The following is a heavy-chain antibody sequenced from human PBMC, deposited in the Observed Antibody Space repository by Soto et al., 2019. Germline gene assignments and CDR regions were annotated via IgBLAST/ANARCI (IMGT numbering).Heavy chain of an antibody. CDR1: GGSLSSYY. V-gene: IGHV4-59*08. CDR3: ARRWGDAFDI. D-gene: IGHD3-16*01. Sequence: SETLSLTCVVSGGSLSSYYWSWIRQPPGKGLEWIGYIYYSGSTNYNPSLKSRVTISVDTSKNQFSLKLSSVTAADTAVYYCARRWGDAFDIWGQGTMVTVSS. J-gene: IGHJ3*02. CDR2: IYYSGST.